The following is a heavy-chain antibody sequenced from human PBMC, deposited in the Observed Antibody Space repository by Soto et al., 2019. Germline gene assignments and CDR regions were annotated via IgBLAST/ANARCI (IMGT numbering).Heavy chain of an antibody. D-gene: IGHD3-9*01. CDR1: GFSFFNYG. CDR3: GKAGGSELRYFDWPEVGV. CDR2: VTYDSSEK. V-gene: IGHV3-30*18. Sequence: QVHVVESGGGVVQPGTSLRLSCTASGFSFFNYGFAWIRQAPGKGLEWVAVVTYDSSEKYYADSVKGRFTISRDNSKNTVYLQMDSLQHNDSALYYCGKAGGSELRYFDWPEVGVWGQGTLVNV. J-gene: IGHJ4*02.